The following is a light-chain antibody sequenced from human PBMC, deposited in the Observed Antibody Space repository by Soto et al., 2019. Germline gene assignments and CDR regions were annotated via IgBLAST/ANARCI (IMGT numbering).Light chain of an antibody. Sequence: QSGLTQPASGSGSPGQSITISCSGTTSDVGGYNLVSWYQQHTAKAPKLLIYEGTQRPSGVSSRFSGSKSGNTASLTISGLQAEDEADYYCSSYASSSPYVFGTGTKVTV. V-gene: IGLV2-23*01. CDR2: EGT. CDR1: TSDVGGYNL. CDR3: SSYASSSPYV. J-gene: IGLJ1*01.